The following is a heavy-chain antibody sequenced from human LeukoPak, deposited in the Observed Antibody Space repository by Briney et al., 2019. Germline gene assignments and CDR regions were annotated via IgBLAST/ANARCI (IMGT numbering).Heavy chain of an antibody. D-gene: IGHD6-6*01. V-gene: IGHV3-30*02. CDR2: IRYDGSNK. CDR1: RFTFSAYS. CDR3: AKDNIEYSSLDAFDI. Sequence: GMSLRLSCAASRFTFSAYSMHWVRQAPGKGLEWVAFIRYDGSNKYYADSVKGRFTISRDNSKNTLYLQMNSLRAEDTAVYYCAKDNIEYSSLDAFDIWGQGTMVTVSS. J-gene: IGHJ3*02.